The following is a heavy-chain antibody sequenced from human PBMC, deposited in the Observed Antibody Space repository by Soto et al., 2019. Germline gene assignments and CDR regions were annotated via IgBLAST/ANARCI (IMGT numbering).Heavy chain of an antibody. V-gene: IGHV3-74*01. D-gene: IGHD6-13*01. J-gene: IGHJ5*02. CDR2: INSDGSST. CDR1: GFTFSSYL. CDR3: AVGIAAAEGNWFDP. Sequence: GGSLRLSCAASGFTFSSYLMHWVRQAPGKGLVWVSRINSDGSSTSYADSVKGRFTISRDNAKNTLYLQMNSLRAEDTAVYYCAVGIAAAEGNWFDPWGQGTLVTVPQ.